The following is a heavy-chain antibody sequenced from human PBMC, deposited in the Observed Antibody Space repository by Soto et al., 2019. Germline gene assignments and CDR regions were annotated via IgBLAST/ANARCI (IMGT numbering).Heavy chain of an antibody. Sequence: SGRMEITSAASGDSVRSAGDYGSWIRQPPGKGQEWIGYIYYSGSTNYNPSLKSRVTISVDTSKNQFSLKLSSVTAADTAVYYCARYDGSYQYYFDYWGQGTLVTVSS. CDR3: ARYDGSYQYYFDY. V-gene: IGHV4-61*08. CDR2: IYYSGST. CDR1: GDSVRSAGDY. D-gene: IGHD1-26*01. J-gene: IGHJ4*02.